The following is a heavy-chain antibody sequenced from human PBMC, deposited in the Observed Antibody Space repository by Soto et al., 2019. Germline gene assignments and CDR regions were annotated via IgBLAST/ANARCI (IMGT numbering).Heavy chain of an antibody. D-gene: IGHD2-2*01. J-gene: IGHJ4*02. Sequence: GGSLRLSCAASGFTFSRYWMHWVRQAPGKGLVWVSRINDGGSSTNYADSVKGRFTISRDNAKNTLYLQMNSLRAEDTAVYYCAKDLVVRVSALFDYWGQGTLVTVPQ. CDR3: AKDLVVRVSALFDY. CDR1: GFTFSRYW. V-gene: IGHV3-74*01. CDR2: INDGGSST.